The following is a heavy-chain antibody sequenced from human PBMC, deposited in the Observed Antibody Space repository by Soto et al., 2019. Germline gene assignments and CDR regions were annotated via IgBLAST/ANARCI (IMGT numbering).Heavy chain of an antibody. CDR3: ARGYYYDSSGYYSGYGMDV. D-gene: IGHD3-22*01. Sequence: ASVKVSCKASGYTFNSYYMHLVRQAPRQGLEWMGIINPSGGSTSYAQKFQGRVTMTRDTSTSTVYMELSSLRSEDTAVYYCARGYYYDSSGYYSGYGMDVWGQGPTATVSS. CDR1: GYTFNSYY. V-gene: IGHV1-46*02. J-gene: IGHJ6*02. CDR2: INPSGGST.